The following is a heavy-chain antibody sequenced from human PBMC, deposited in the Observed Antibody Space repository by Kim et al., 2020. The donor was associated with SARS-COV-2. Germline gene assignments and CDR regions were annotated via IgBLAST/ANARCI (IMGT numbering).Heavy chain of an antibody. J-gene: IGHJ4*02. Sequence: ASVKVSCKASGYTFTSYAMNWVRQAPGQGLEWMGWLNTNTGNPTYAQGFTGRFVFSLDTSVSTAYLQISSLKAEDTAVYYCARDGGGEQHPGPDDYWGQGTLVTVSS. CDR3: ARDGGGEQHPGPDDY. D-gene: IGHD3-16*01. CDR2: LNTNTGNP. CDR1: GYTFTSYA. V-gene: IGHV7-4-1*02.